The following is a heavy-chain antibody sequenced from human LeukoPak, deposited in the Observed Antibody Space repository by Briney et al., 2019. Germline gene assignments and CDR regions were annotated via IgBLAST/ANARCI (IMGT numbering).Heavy chain of an antibody. V-gene: IGHV3-7*04. CDR2: IKQDGSEI. Sequence: GGSLRLSCAASGFTFSSYWMSWVRQAPGKGLEWVANIKQDGSEIYYVDYVKGRFTISRDNAKNSLYLQMNSLRAEDTAVYYCARVGVVVQYYFKQHYMDVWGKGTTVTVSS. CDR3: ARVGVVVQYYFKQHYMDV. D-gene: IGHD3-22*01. J-gene: IGHJ6*03. CDR1: GFTFSSYW.